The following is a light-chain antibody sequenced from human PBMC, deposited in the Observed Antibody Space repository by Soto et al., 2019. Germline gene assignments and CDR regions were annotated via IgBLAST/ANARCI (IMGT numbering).Light chain of an antibody. V-gene: IGKV3-15*01. CDR3: HQYDTAPRT. CDR2: GAS. J-gene: IGKJ1*01. Sequence: EIVMTQSPATLPVSPGERATLSCRASQSVSSNLAWYQQKPGQAPRFLIYGASTRATGIPARFSGSGSGTEFTLTISSLQSEDFAVYYCHQYDTAPRTFGQGTKVDIK. CDR1: QSVSSN.